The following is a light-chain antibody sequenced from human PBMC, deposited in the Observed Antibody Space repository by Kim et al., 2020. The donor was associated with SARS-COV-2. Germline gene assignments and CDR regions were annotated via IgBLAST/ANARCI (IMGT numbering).Light chain of an antibody. V-gene: IGKV1D-16*01. CDR1: QSISSW. CDR2: AAS. J-gene: IGKJ1*01. Sequence: DIQMTQSPSSLSASVGDRVTITCRASQSISSWLAWYQQKPEKAPKCLIYAASSLQSGVPSRFSGSGSGTDFTLTISSLQPEDFATYYCQQYDIYPRTFGQGTRVEIK. CDR3: QQYDIYPRT.